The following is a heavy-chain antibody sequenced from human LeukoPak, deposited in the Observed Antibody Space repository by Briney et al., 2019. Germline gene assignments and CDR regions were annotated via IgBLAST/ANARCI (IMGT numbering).Heavy chain of an antibody. CDR1: GYIFISYG. V-gene: IGHV1-18*01. Sequence: ASVKVSCKASGYIFISYGISWVRQAPGQGLEWMGWISAYNGNTKYAQKLQGRVTMTTDTSTSTAYMELRSLRSDDTAVYYCARDVRGIVGMDYFDYWGQGTLVTVSP. CDR2: ISAYNGNT. D-gene: IGHD3-22*01. CDR3: ARDVRGIVGMDYFDY. J-gene: IGHJ4*02.